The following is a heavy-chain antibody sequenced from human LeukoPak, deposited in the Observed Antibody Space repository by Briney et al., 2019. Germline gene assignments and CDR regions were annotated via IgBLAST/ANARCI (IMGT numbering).Heavy chain of an antibody. D-gene: IGHD2-2*02. V-gene: IGHV3-21*01. J-gene: IGHJ4*02. CDR3: AKDWRGGHTSHY. CDR1: GFTFSSYS. Sequence: GGSLRLSCAASGFTFSSYSMNWVRQAPGKGLEWVSSISSSSSYIYYADSVKGRFTISRDNAKNSLYLQMNSLRAEDTAVYHCAKDWRGGHTSHYWGQGTLVTVSS. CDR2: ISSSSSYI.